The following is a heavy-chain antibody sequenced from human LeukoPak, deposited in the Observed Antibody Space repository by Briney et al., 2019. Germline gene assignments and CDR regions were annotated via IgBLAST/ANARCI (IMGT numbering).Heavy chain of an antibody. D-gene: IGHD1-26*01. CDR2: INHSGST. CDR1: GGSISGYY. Sequence: PSETLSLTCTVSGGSISGYYWSWIRQPPGKGLEWIGEINHSGSTNYNPSLKSRVTISVDTSKNQFSLKLSSVTAADTAVYYCARGGRELRWVLVNYYGMDVWGQGTTVTVSS. V-gene: IGHV4-34*01. J-gene: IGHJ6*02. CDR3: ARGGRELRWVLVNYYGMDV.